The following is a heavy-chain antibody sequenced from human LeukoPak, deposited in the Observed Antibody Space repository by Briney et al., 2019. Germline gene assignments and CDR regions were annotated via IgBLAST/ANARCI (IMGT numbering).Heavy chain of an antibody. CDR1: GFTFSDYY. CDR3: SRTKMSPYSYYGRDV. J-gene: IGHJ6*02. D-gene: IGHD2-8*01. CDR2: ISSSGSTM. V-gene: IGHV3-11*04. Sequence: PGGSLRLSCAASGFTFSDYYMSWVRQAPGMGLEWVAFISSSGSTMYYADSVRGRFTLSRDSAKTSLFLQMNSLRAEDTAVYYCSRTKMSPYSYYGRDVWGRGTTVTVSS.